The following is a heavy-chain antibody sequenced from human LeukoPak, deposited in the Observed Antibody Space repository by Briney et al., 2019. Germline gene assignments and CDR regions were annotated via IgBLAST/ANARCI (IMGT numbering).Heavy chain of an antibody. V-gene: IGHV1-2*06. Sequence: ASVKVSCKASGYSFTGYYIHWVRQAPGQGPEWMERIDPNSGGTNSAQKFQARVTLTRDTSIATVYMELSSLRSNDTAVYYCARDQARTTTWYLYMNYWGQGTLVTVSS. D-gene: IGHD3/OR15-3a*01. J-gene: IGHJ4*02. CDR2: IDPNSGGT. CDR3: ARDQARTTTWYLYMNY. CDR1: GYSFTGYY.